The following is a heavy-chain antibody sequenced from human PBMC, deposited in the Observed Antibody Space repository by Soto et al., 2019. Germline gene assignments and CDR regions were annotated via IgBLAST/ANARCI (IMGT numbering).Heavy chain of an antibody. CDR3: AKDSSYSSSSDGMDV. CDR1: GFTFSSYA. J-gene: IGHJ6*02. D-gene: IGHD6-6*01. Sequence: GGSLRLSCAASGFTFSSYAMSWVRQAPGKGLEWVSAISGSGGSTYYADSVKGRFTISRDNSKNTLYLQMNSLRAEDTAVYYCAKDSSYSSSSDGMDVWGQGTTVTVSS. V-gene: IGHV3-23*01. CDR2: ISGSGGST.